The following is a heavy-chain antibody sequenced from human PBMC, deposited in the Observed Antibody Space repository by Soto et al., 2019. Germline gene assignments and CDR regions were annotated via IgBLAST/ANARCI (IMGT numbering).Heavy chain of an antibody. CDR2: ISSSSSTI. CDR3: ARGITIFGVAHYFDY. D-gene: IGHD3-3*01. J-gene: IGHJ4*02. CDR1: GFTFSSYS. Sequence: EVQLVESGGGLVQPGGSLRLSCAASGFTFSSYSMNWVRQAPGKGLEWVSYISSSSSTIYYADSVKGRFTISRDNAKNSLYLQMNSLRAEDTAVYYCARGITIFGVAHYFDYWGQGPLVTVSS. V-gene: IGHV3-48*01.